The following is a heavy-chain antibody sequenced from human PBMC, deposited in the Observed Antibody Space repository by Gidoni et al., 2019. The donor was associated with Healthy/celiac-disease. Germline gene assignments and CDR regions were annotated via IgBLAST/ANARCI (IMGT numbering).Heavy chain of an antibody. CDR2: ISYDGSNK. J-gene: IGHJ6*02. CDR3: AKVRYDSSGYPSHYYYGMDV. V-gene: IGHV3-30*18. D-gene: IGHD3-22*01. CDR1: GFTFSSYG. Sequence: QVQLVESGGGVVQPGRSLRLSCAASGFTFSSYGMTWGRQAPGKGLEWVAVISYDGSNKYYADSVKGRFTISRDNSKNTLYLQMNSLRAEDTAVYYCAKVRYDSSGYPSHYYYGMDVWGQGTTVTVSS.